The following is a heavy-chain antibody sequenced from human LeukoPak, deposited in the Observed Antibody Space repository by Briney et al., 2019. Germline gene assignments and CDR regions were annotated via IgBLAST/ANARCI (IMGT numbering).Heavy chain of an antibody. J-gene: IGHJ4*02. CDR2: ISTEGYTT. Sequence: GGSLRLSCAASGLAFSAYKMHWVRQAPRKGLVWVSRISTEGYTTDYADFVQGRFTASRDNTKNTWSLEMNSLRAEDTAVYYCVVGGSPGYWGQGTLVTVSS. CDR1: GLAFSAYK. D-gene: IGHD2-15*01. CDR3: VVGGSPGY. V-gene: IGHV3-74*01.